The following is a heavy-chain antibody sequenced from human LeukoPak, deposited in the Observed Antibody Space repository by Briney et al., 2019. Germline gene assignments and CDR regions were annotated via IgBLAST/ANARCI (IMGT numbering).Heavy chain of an antibody. J-gene: IGHJ6*02. CDR2: IYYSGST. D-gene: IGHD2-15*01. Sequence: SETLSLTCAVYGGSFSGYYWSWIRQPPGKGLEWIGYIYYSGSTNYNPSLKSRVTISVDTSKNQFSLKLSSVTAADTAVYYCARRANCSGGSCYLYYYYGMDVWGQGTTVTVSS. V-gene: IGHV4-59*01. CDR1: GGSFSGYY. CDR3: ARRANCSGGSCYLYYYYGMDV.